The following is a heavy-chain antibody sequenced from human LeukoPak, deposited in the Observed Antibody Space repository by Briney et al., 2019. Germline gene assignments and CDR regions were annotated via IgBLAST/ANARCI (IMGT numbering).Heavy chain of an antibody. CDR2: ISAYNGNT. Sequence: ASVKVSCEDSGGTFSSYAISWVRQAPGQGLEWMGRISAYNGNTNYAQKLQGRVTMTTDTSTSTAYMELRSLRSDDTAVYYCARWASGSYFYFDYWGQGTLVTVSS. V-gene: IGHV1-18*01. J-gene: IGHJ4*02. CDR3: ARWASGSYFYFDY. D-gene: IGHD1-26*01. CDR1: GGTFSSYA.